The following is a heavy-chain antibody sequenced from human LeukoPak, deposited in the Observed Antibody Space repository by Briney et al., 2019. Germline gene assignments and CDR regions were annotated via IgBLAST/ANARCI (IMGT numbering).Heavy chain of an antibody. D-gene: IGHD4-17*01. CDR2: MNPNSGNT. CDR3: ARVGDPVTTIDY. V-gene: IGHV1-8*03. Sequence: GASVKVSCKASGYTFTSYDINWVRQATGQGLEWMGRMNPNSGNTGYAQKFQGRVTITRNTSISTAYMELSSLRSEDTAVYYCARVGDPVTTIDYWGQGTLVTVSS. J-gene: IGHJ4*02. CDR1: GYTFTSYD.